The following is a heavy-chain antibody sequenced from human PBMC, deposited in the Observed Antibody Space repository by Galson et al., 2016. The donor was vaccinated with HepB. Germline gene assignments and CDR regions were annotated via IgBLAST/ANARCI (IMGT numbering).Heavy chain of an antibody. J-gene: IGHJ3*02. V-gene: IGHV1-18*03. CDR3: ARDRRYYYDHSDMRPQAFDI. D-gene: IGHD3-22*01. Sequence: SVKVSCKASGYPFTSYGVSWVRQAPGQGLEWMGWISGYNGNTKYAQKLQGRVTMTTDTSTSTAYMELRSLRSDDMAVYYCARDRRYYYDHSDMRPQAFDIWGQGTMVTVSS. CDR2: ISGYNGNT. CDR1: GYPFTSYG.